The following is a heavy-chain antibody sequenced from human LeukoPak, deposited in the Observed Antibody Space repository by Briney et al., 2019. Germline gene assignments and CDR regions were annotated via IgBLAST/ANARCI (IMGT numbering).Heavy chain of an antibody. Sequence: GGSLRLSWASSGFTFSSYAMGWVRQAPGKGLEWVSAISGSGGSTYYADSVKGRFTISRDNSKNTLYLQMNSLRAEDTAVYYCAKDLVLWFGELLPSGFDYWGQGTLVTVSS. J-gene: IGHJ4*02. CDR3: AKDLVLWFGELLPSGFDY. CDR1: GFTFSSYA. D-gene: IGHD3-10*01. CDR2: ISGSGGST. V-gene: IGHV3-23*01.